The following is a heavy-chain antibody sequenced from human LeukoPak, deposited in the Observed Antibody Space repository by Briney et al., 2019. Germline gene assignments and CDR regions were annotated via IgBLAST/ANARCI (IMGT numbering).Heavy chain of an antibody. J-gene: IGHJ6*02. CDR3: ARGFLDPSERRIPYYYGMDV. V-gene: IGHV3-33*01. CDR2: IWYDGSKK. Sequence: GRSLRLSCAASGFTFSSYGMHWVRQAPGKGLEWVAVIWYDGSKKYYADSVKGRFTISRDNSKNTLYLQMNSLRAEDTAVYYCARGFLDPSERRIPYYYGMDVWGQGTTVTVSS. D-gene: IGHD1-1*01. CDR1: GFTFSSYG.